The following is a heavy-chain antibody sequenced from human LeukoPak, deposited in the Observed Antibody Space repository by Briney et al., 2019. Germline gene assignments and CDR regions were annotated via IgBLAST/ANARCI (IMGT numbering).Heavy chain of an antibody. CDR2: IYYSGST. CDR1: GGSISSYY. Sequence: SETLPLTCTVSGGSISSYYWSWIRQPPGKGLEWIGYIYYSGSTNYNPSLKSRVTISVDTSKNQFSLKLSSVTAADTAVYYCARRPHGMDVWGQGTTVTVSS. J-gene: IGHJ6*02. V-gene: IGHV4-59*01. CDR3: ARRPHGMDV.